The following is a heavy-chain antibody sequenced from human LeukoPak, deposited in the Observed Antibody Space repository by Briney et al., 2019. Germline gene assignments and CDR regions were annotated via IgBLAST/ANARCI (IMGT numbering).Heavy chain of an antibody. CDR3: ARGQGGNYYLNYFDY. Sequence: SETLSLTCTVSGGSISSYYWSWIRQPPGKGLEWIGYIYYSGTTKYNPSLKSRVTISVDMSKTQVSLKLSSVTAADTALYYCARGQGGNYYLNYFDYWGQGALVTVSS. CDR2: IYYSGTT. V-gene: IGHV4-59*01. CDR1: GGSISSYY. J-gene: IGHJ4*02. D-gene: IGHD1-26*01.